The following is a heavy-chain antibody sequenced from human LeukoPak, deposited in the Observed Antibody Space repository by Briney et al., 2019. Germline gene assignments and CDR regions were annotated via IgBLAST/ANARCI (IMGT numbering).Heavy chain of an antibody. CDR3: ARDGELGRALYFDY. CDR1: GFTFSSYS. CDR2: ISSSSSYI. D-gene: IGHD7-27*01. V-gene: IGHV3-21*01. Sequence: PGGSLRLSCAASGFTFSSYSMNWVRQAPGKGLEWVSSISSSSSYIYYADSVKGRFTISRDNAKNSLYLQMNSLRAEDTAVYYCARDGELGRALYFDYWGQGTPVTVSS. J-gene: IGHJ4*02.